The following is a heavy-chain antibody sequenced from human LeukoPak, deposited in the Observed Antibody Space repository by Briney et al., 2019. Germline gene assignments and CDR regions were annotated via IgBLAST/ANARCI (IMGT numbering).Heavy chain of an antibody. Sequence: GGSLRLSCAASGYIFSSYEMNWVRQAPGKGLEWVSYISSSGSTIYYADSVKGRFTISRDNAKNSLYLQMNSLRAEDTAVYYCAELGITMIGGVWGKGTTVTISS. CDR3: AELGITMIGGV. V-gene: IGHV3-48*03. J-gene: IGHJ6*04. CDR1: GYIFSSYE. D-gene: IGHD3-10*02. CDR2: ISSSGSTI.